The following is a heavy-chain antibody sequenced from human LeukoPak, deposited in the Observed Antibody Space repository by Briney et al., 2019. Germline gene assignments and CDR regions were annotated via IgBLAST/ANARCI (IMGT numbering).Heavy chain of an antibody. J-gene: IGHJ4*02. CDR2: ISWNSGSI. Sequence: GGSLRLSCAASGFTSDDYAMHWVRQAPGKGLEWVSGISWNSGSIGYADSVKGRFTISRDNAKNSLYLQMNGLRAEDMALYYCAKGPRYSSGWYFDYWGQGTLVTVSS. V-gene: IGHV3-9*02. CDR1: GFTSDDYA. CDR3: AKGPRYSSGWYFDY. D-gene: IGHD6-19*01.